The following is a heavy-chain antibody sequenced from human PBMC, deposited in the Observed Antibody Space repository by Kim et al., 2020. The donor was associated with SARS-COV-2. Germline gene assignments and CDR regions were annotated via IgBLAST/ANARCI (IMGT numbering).Heavy chain of an antibody. CDR1: GGSISYYY. D-gene: IGHD2-15*01. CDR3: ARAGGIDCSGGSCYPGWFDP. CDR2: IYYSGST. J-gene: IGHJ5*02. Sequence: SETLSLTCTVSGGSISYYYWSWIRQPPGKGLEWIGYIYYSGSTNYNPSLKSRVTISVDTSKNQFSLKLSSVTAADTAVYYCARAGGIDCSGGSCYPGWFDPWGQGTMVTVSS. V-gene: IGHV4-59*01.